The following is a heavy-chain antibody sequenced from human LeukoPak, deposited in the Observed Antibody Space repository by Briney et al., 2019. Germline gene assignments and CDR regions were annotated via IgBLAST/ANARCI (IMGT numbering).Heavy chain of an antibody. Sequence: SETLSLTCAVSGGSISSSNWWSWVRPPPGKGLEWIGEIYHSGSTNYNPSLKSRVTISVDKSKNQFSLKLSSVTAADTAVYYCARVFAYTYDLVYYDAMDVWGQGTTVTVSS. J-gene: IGHJ6*02. CDR3: ARVFAYTYDLVYYDAMDV. V-gene: IGHV4-4*02. CDR1: GGSISSSNW. CDR2: IYHSGST. D-gene: IGHD3/OR15-3a*01.